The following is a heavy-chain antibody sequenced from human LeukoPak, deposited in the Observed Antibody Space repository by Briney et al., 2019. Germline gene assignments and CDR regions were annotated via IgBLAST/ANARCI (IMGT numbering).Heavy chain of an antibody. Sequence: GGSLRLSCAASGFTFSSYAMTWVRQAPGKGLEWVSAISGSDAGTYYADSVKGRFTISRDNSKNTLYLQMNSLRAEDTAIYYCAKERSFGTWLGDYWGQGTLITVSS. V-gene: IGHV3-23*01. D-gene: IGHD2/OR15-2a*01. J-gene: IGHJ4*02. CDR2: ISGSDAGT. CDR1: GFTFSSYA. CDR3: AKERSFGTWLGDY.